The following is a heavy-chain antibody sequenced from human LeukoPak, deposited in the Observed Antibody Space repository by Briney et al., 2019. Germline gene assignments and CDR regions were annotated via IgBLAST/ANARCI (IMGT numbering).Heavy chain of an antibody. CDR3: ARDSPSRYCSGGSCPDY. CDR1: GFTFSSYS. CDR2: ISSSSSTI. J-gene: IGHJ4*02. D-gene: IGHD2-15*01. V-gene: IGHV3-48*01. Sequence: GGSLRPSCAASGFTFSSYSMNWVRQAPGKGLEWVSYISSSSSTIYYADSVKGRFTISRDNAKNSLYLQMNSLRAEDTAVYYCARDSPSRYCSGGSCPDYWGQGTLVTVSS.